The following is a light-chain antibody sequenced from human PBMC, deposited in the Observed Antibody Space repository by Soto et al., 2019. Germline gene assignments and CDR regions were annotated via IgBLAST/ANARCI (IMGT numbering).Light chain of an antibody. CDR3: QQRADWPPTWA. CDR1: QSSHY. V-gene: IGKV3-11*01. CDR2: DVS. Sequence: EVVLTQSPATLSLSPGESATLSCRSSQSSHYLAWYQQKPGQAPRLLIYDVSNRATGIPARFSGGGSQTDFTLTISGLEPEDFAVYYCQQRADWPPTWAFGQVTKV. J-gene: IGKJ1*01.